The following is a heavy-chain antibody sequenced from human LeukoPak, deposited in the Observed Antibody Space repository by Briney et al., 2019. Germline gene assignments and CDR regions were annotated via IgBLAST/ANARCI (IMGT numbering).Heavy chain of an antibody. Sequence: GESLKISCKGSGYSFTSYWIGWVRQMPGKGLEWMGIIYPGDSDTRYSSSFQGQVTISADKSISTAYLQWSRLKASDTAMYYCARGPADSSGWYYFDYWGQGTLVTVSS. CDR1: GYSFTSYW. CDR2: IYPGDSDT. CDR3: ARGPADSSGWYYFDY. V-gene: IGHV5-51*01. J-gene: IGHJ4*02. D-gene: IGHD6-19*01.